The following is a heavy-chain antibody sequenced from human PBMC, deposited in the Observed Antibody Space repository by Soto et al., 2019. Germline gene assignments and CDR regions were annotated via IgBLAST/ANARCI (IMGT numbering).Heavy chain of an antibody. Sequence: GGSLRLSCAASGFTFTNYAMSWVRQAPGKGLEWVSHITSSGTTKYADSVKGRFTISRDTSSNTLYLQMNSLRAEDTALYYCAKCFQMYWNQGAFHAWGQGTMVTVSS. D-gene: IGHD2-8*02. V-gene: IGHV3-23*01. CDR1: GFTFTNYA. CDR2: ITSSGTT. J-gene: IGHJ3*01. CDR3: AKCFQMYWNQGAFHA.